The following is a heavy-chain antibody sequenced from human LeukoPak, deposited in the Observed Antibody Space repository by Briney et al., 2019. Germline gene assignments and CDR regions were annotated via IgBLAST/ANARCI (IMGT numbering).Heavy chain of an antibody. CDR2: IYSGGST. CDR3: ARESGGSYSGFDY. CDR1: GFTISSNY. V-gene: IGHV3-53*01. D-gene: IGHD1-26*01. Sequence: GGSLRLSCAASGFTISSNYMSWVRQAPGKGLEWVSVIYSGGSTYYSDSVKGRFTISRDNSKNTLYLQMNCVRAEDTAVYYCARESGGSYSGFDYWGQGTLVTVSS. J-gene: IGHJ4*02.